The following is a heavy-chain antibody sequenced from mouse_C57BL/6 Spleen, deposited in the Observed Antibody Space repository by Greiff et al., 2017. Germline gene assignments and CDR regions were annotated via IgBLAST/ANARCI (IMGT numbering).Heavy chain of an antibody. V-gene: IGHV7-3*01. Sequence: DVKLVESGGGLVQPGGSLSLSCAASGFTFTDYYMSWVRQPPGKALEWLGFIRNKANGYTTEYSASVKGRFTISRDNSQSILYLQMNALRAEDSATYYCARLTAQSPYYAMDYWGQGTSVTVSS. D-gene: IGHD3-2*02. CDR3: ARLTAQSPYYAMDY. J-gene: IGHJ4*01. CDR2: IRNKANGYTT. CDR1: GFTFTDYY.